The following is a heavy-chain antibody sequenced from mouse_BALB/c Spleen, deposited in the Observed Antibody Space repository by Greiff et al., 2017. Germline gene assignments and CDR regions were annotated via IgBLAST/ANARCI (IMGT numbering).Heavy chain of an antibody. CDR3: AVIFYGSLDD. V-gene: IGHV5-17*02. Sequence: EVKLVESGGGLVQPGGSRKLSCAASGFTFSSFGMHWVRQAPEKGLEWVAYISSGSSTIYYADTVKGRFTISRDNPKNTLFLQMTSLMSEDTAMYYCAVIFYGSLDDWGQGTTLTVSS. J-gene: IGHJ2*01. D-gene: IGHD1-1*01. CDR1: GFTFSSFG. CDR2: ISSGSSTI.